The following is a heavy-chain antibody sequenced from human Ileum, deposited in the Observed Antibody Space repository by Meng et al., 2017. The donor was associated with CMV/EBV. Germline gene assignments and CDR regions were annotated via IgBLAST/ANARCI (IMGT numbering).Heavy chain of an antibody. CDR1: GFTFGSYS. CDR3: ARDFYDFRSGYHPVFGY. CDR2: ISSSSSYI. V-gene: IGHV3-21*01. Sequence: ESLKISCAASGFTFGSYSMNWVRQAPGKGLEWVSSISSSSSYIYYADSVKGRFTISRDNAKNSLYLQMNSLRAEDTAVYYCARDFYDFRSGYHPVFGYWGQGTLVTVSS. J-gene: IGHJ4*02. D-gene: IGHD3-3*01.